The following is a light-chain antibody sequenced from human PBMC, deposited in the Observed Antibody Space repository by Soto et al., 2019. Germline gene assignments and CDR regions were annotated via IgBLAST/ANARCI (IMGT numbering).Light chain of an antibody. CDR3: QQYGSSIT. CDR2: GTS. Sequence: EIVLTQSPGTLSLSPGERATLSCRASQSVPRSYLAWYQQKPGQAPRLLIYGTSSRATGIPGRFSGSGSGTDFTLTISRLEPEDFAVFYCQQYGSSITFGQGTRLEI. V-gene: IGKV3-20*01. J-gene: IGKJ5*01. CDR1: QSVPRSY.